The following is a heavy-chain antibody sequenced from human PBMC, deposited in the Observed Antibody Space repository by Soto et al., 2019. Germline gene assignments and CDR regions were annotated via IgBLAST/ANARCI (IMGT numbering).Heavy chain of an antibody. CDR2: ISSSSSTI. CDR3: ASDLNSGLFDY. CDR1: GFTFSSYS. D-gene: IGHD2-15*01. J-gene: IGHJ4*02. Sequence: EVQLVESGGGLVQPGGSLRLSCAASGFTFSSYSMNWVRQAPGKGLEWVSYISSSSSTIYYAASVKRRFTISRDNAKTSLYLHMNSLRAEDTAVYYCASDLNSGLFDYWGQGTLVTVSS. V-gene: IGHV3-48*01.